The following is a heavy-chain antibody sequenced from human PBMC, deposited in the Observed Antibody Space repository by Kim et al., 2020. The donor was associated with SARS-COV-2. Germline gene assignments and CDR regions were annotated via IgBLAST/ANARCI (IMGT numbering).Heavy chain of an antibody. J-gene: IGHJ4*02. D-gene: IGHD2-8*01. Sequence: DSAKGRYTISTDNTKNTLYLQMNSRRAEDTAVYYCAKGCGGLGYCTARGGWGQGTLVTVSS. CDR3: AKGCGGLGYCTARGG. V-gene: IGHV3-23*01.